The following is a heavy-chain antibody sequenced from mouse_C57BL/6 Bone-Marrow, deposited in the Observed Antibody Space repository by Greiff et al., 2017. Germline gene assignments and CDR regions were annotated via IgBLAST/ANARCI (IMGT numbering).Heavy chain of an antibody. V-gene: IGHV5-4*01. Sequence: DVQLQESGGGLVKPGGSLKLSCAASGFTFSSYAMSWVRQTPEKRLEWVATISDGGSYTYYPDNVKGRFTISRDNAKNNLYLQMSHLKSEDTAMYYCAREGGYYPLYFDYWGQGTTLTVSS. CDR1: GFTFSSYA. CDR3: AREGGYYPLYFDY. D-gene: IGHD2-3*01. CDR2: ISDGGSYT. J-gene: IGHJ2*01.